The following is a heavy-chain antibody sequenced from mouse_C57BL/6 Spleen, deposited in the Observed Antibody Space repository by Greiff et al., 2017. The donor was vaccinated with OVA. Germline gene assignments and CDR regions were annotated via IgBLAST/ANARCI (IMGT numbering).Heavy chain of an antibody. V-gene: IGHV5-6*01. CDR2: ISSGGSYT. CDR3: ARDYTYAMDY. CDR1: GFTFSSYG. D-gene: IGHD2-12*01. J-gene: IGHJ4*01. Sequence: EVHLVESGGDLVKPGGSLKLSCAASGFTFSSYGMSWVRQTPDKRLEWVATISSGGSYTYYPDSVKGRFTISRDNAKNTLYLQMSSLKSEDTAMYYCARDYTYAMDYWGQGTSVTVSS.